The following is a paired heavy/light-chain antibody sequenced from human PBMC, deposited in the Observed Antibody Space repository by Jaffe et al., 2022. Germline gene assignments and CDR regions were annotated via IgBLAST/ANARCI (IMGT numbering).Heavy chain of an antibody. J-gene: IGHJ6*04. Sequence: QVQLQQRGGGLLKPSETLSLTCGVYGGSFSDFYWSWVRQPPGKGLEWIGEVNRRKTVKYNPSLRSRVTISIDMSTNEFSLRVNSTTAADTAVYYCARIKDSMDVWGEGTTVVVSS. CDR1: GGSFSDFY. V-gene: IGHV4-34*02. CDR2: VNRRKTV. CDR3: ARIKDSMDV.
Light chain of an antibody. CDR1: QSVSMW. CDR2: KAS. Sequence: DIQMTQSPSALSASIGDRVTMTCRASQSVSMWLAWYQQKLGQAPRLLIYKASILEEGVPSRFSGSGSGTEFSLTINGLQPDDVATYYCQQYNNVRTFGQGTKVEIK. CDR3: QQYNNVRT. J-gene: IGKJ1*01. V-gene: IGKV1-5*03.